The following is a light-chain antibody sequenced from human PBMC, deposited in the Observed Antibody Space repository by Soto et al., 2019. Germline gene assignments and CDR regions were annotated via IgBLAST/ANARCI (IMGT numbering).Light chain of an antibody. CDR3: QSYGSSLSGYV. CDR1: SANIGAAYK. J-gene: IGLJ1*01. V-gene: IGLV1-40*01. CDR2: GNN. Sequence: QSVLTQPLSVSGAPGQRVTISCTGSSANIGAAYKVGWYQQLTGTAPKLLIYGNNNRPSGVPPRSSGSKSGPSASLDIAGLHAEDEGDYYCQSYGSSLSGYVFGTGRKAPS.